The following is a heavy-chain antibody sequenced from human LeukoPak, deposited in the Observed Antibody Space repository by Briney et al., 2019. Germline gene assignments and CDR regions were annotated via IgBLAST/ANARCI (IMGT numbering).Heavy chain of an antibody. D-gene: IGHD3-22*01. V-gene: IGHV1-2*02. CDR3: ARDGDDSSGYYSR. J-gene: IGHJ4*02. Sequence: ASVKVSCKASGYTFTAYYMHWVRQAPGQGLEWMGWINSYSGGTNYAQKFQGRVTMTRDTSISTAYMELSSLRFDDTAVYYCARDGDDSSGYYSRWGQGTLVTVSS. CDR1: GYTFTAYY. CDR2: INSYSGGT.